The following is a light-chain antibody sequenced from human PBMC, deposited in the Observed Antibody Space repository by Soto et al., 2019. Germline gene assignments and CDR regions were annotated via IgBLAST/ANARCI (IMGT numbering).Light chain of an antibody. CDR3: QQYHIWPPWT. CDR2: GPS. Sequence: EIVMTQSPDTLSLSPGEGATLSCRVSQSIRSNLAWYQQRPGQAPRLLIYGPSTRADGIPARFTGSGSGTEFTLTISSLQSEDFAVYYCQQYHIWPPWTSGQGTKVELK. J-gene: IGKJ1*01. CDR1: QSIRSN. V-gene: IGKV3-15*01.